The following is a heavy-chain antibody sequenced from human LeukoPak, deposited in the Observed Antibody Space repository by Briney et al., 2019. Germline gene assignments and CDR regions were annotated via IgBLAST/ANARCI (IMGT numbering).Heavy chain of an antibody. Sequence: GGSLRLSCAASGFTFSSYAMSWVRQAPGKGLEWVSAISGSGGSTYYADSVKGRFTISRDNSKNTLYLRMNSLRAEDTAVYYCAKYYYDSSGYYSAYFDYWGQGTLVTVSS. CDR3: AKYYYDSSGYYSAYFDY. CDR1: GFTFSSYA. D-gene: IGHD3-22*01. CDR2: ISGSGGST. V-gene: IGHV3-23*01. J-gene: IGHJ4*02.